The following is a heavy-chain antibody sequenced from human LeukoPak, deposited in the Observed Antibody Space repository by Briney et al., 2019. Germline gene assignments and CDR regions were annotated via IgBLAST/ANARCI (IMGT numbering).Heavy chain of an antibody. J-gene: IGHJ4*02. CDR2: IYPDDSDT. V-gene: IGHV5-51*01. CDR3: ARRLATGFPYYLDY. Sequence: GGSLRLSCAASGFTFSSYSMNRVRQMPGKGLEWVGIIYPDDSDTRYSPSFQGQVTISADKSITTAYLQWSSLTAADTAMYYCARRLATGFPYYLDYWGQGTLVTVSS. D-gene: IGHD1-1*01. CDR1: GFTFSSYS.